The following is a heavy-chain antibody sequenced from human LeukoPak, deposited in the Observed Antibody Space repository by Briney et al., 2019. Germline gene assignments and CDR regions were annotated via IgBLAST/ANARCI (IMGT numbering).Heavy chain of an antibody. CDR3: ARHKNCASITHCLFDS. D-gene: IGHD2-21*01. CDR1: GGSISSSDYY. V-gene: IGHV4-39*01. CDR2: IYYSGST. J-gene: IGHJ4*02. Sequence: SETLSLTCVVSGGSISSSDYYWAWIRQPPGKGLEWIGSIYYSGSTLYNSSLKSRVTISVDASTNQFSLKLNSVTAADTAVFYCARHKNCASITHCLFDSWGQGILVTVSS.